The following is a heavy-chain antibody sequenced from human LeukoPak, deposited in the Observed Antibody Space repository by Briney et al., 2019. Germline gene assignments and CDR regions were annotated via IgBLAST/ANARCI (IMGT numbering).Heavy chain of an antibody. J-gene: IGHJ4*02. V-gene: IGHV4-4*07. CDR3: ARDSTYYDILTGYYIGEEYFDY. CDR2: IYTSGST. Sequence: PETLSLTCAVYGVSFSGYYWSWIRQPAGKGLEWIGRIYTSGSTNYNPSLKSRVTMSVDTSKNQFSLKLSSVTAADTAVYYCARDSTYYDILTGYYIGEEYFDYWGQGTLVTVSS. D-gene: IGHD3-9*01. CDR1: GVSFSGYY.